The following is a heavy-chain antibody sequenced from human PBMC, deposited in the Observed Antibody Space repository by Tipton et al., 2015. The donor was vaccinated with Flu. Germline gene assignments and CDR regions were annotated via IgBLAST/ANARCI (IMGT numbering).Heavy chain of an antibody. CDR2: VSFDGHKP. CDR1: GFTFTTYA. D-gene: IGHD3-10*01. J-gene: IGHJ4*02. V-gene: IGHV3-30-3*01. CDR3: ARDQWGSGSHYALDF. Sequence: SLRLSCATSGFTFTTYALHWVRQAPGKGLEWVAVVSFDGHKPHYADSATGRFTVSRDNSKKTVFLQLNSLRLEDTAVYFCARDQWGSGSHYALDFWGQGTLVTVSS.